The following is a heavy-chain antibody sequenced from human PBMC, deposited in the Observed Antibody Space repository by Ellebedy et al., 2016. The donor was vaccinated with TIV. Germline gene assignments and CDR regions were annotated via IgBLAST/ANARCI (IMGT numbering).Heavy chain of an antibody. CDR1: GYTFTSYA. Sequence: AASVKVSCKASGYTFTSYAMHWVRQAPGQRLEWMGWINAGNGNTKYSQKFQGRVTITRDTSASTAYMGLSSLRSEDTALYYCARTTLTTLSYYCDYWGQGTLVTVSS. J-gene: IGHJ4*02. CDR3: ARTTLTTLSYYCDY. CDR2: INAGNGNT. D-gene: IGHD4-17*01. V-gene: IGHV1-3*01.